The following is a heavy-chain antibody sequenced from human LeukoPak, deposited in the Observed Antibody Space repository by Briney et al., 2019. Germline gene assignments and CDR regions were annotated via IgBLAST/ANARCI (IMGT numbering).Heavy chain of an antibody. D-gene: IGHD3-3*01. Sequence: PSETLSLTCVVYGGSFSSYYWGWIRQPPGKGLEWIGSIYYSGSTYYNPSLKSRVTISVDTSKNQFSLKLSSVTAADTAVYYCLAVIIQDVDYWGQGTLVTVSS. CDR2: IYYSGST. CDR3: LAVIIQDVDY. J-gene: IGHJ4*02. V-gene: IGHV4-39*01. CDR1: GGSFSSYY.